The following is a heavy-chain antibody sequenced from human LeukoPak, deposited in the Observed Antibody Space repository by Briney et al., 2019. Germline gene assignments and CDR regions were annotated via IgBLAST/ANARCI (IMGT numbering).Heavy chain of an antibody. CDR2: IYYSGST. CDR1: GGSVSSGSYY. V-gene: IGHV4-61*01. J-gene: IGHJ4*02. CDR3: ARYSGSHPAPYYFDY. D-gene: IGHD1-26*01. Sequence: SETLSLTCTVSGGSVSSGSYYWSWIRQPPGKGLEWIGYIYYSGSTNYNPSLKSRVTISVDTSKNQFSLEPSSVTAADTAVYYCARYSGSHPAPYYFDYWGQGTLVTVSS.